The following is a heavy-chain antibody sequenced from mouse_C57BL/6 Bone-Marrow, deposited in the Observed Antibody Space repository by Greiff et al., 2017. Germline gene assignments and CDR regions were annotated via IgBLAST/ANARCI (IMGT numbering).Heavy chain of an antibody. CDR1: GYTFTSYW. CDR2: IYPGSGST. Sequence: VQLQQPGAELVKPGASVKMSCKASGYTFTSYWITWVKQRPGQGLEWIGDIYPGSGSTNYNEKFKSKATLTVDTSYSTAYMQLSSLTSEDSAVYYCARGYYGKLNFDYWGQGTTLTVSS. V-gene: IGHV1-55*01. CDR3: ARGYYGKLNFDY. D-gene: IGHD2-1*01. J-gene: IGHJ2*01.